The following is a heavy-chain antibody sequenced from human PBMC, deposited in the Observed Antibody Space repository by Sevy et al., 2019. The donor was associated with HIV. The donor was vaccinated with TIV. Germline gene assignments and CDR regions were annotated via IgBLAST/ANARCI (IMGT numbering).Heavy chain of an antibody. CDR3: ARDGEYDFWSGYYTFGYYYYGMDV. Sequence: ASVKVSCKASGYTFTGYYMHWVRQAPGQGLEWMGRINPNSGGTNYAQKFQGRVTMTRDTSISTAYMELGRLRSDDTAVYYCARDGEYDFWSGYYTFGYYYYGMDVWGQGTTVTVSS. J-gene: IGHJ6*02. CDR1: GYTFTGYY. CDR2: INPNSGGT. D-gene: IGHD3-3*01. V-gene: IGHV1-2*06.